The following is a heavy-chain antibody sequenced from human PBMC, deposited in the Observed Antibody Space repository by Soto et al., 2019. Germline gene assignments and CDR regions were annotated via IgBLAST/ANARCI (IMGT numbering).Heavy chain of an antibody. V-gene: IGHV3-21*01. Sequence: EVQLVESGGGLVKPGGSLRLSCAASGFTFSSYSMNWVRQAPGKGLEWVSSISSSSSYIYYADSVKGRFTISRDNAKNSRYLQMNSLRAEDTAVYYCAREGGVRDYAGWFDPWGQGTLVTVSS. J-gene: IGHJ5*02. CDR3: AREGGVRDYAGWFDP. CDR2: ISSSSSYI. CDR1: GFTFSSYS. D-gene: IGHD3-10*01.